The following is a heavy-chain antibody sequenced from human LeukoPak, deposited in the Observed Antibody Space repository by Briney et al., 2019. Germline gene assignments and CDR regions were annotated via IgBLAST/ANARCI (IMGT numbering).Heavy chain of an antibody. V-gene: IGHV4-34*01. CDR3: ARTVTTSNWFDP. CDR2: INHSGST. CDR1: GGSFSGYY. Sequence: SETLSLTCAVYGGSFSGYYWSWIRQPPGKGLEWIGEINHSGSTNYNPSLKSRVTISVDTSKNQFSLKLSSVTAADTAVYYRARTVTTSNWFDPWGQGTLVTVSS. J-gene: IGHJ5*02. D-gene: IGHD4-17*01.